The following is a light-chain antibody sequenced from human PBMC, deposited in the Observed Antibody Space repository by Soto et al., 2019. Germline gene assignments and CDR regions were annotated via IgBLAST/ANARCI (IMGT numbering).Light chain of an antibody. J-gene: IGKJ4*01. CDR3: QQRSKWPLT. CDR2: DAS. V-gene: IGKV3-11*01. CDR1: QSVGTS. Sequence: EIVLTQSPATLSLSPGGRATLSCRASQSVGTSLAWYQQKPGQAPRLLIYDASNRATGIPARFSGSGSGTDFTLTISSLEPEDFAVYYCQQRSKWPLTFGGGTKVEIK.